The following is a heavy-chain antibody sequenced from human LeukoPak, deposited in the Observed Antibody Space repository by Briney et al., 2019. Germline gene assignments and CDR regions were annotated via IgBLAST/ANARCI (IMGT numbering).Heavy chain of an antibody. CDR3: AKDFYNSGGRWYDCFDI. Sequence: ASVKVSCKASGYTFSNFGISWVRHAPGQGLEWMGLISGYNDDTHYAQKFQGRVTMTTDTSTNTAYMDLRSLRSDDTAMYYCAKDFYNSGGRWYDCFDIWGQGTMVTVSS. CDR1: GYTFSNFG. J-gene: IGHJ3*02. V-gene: IGHV1-18*01. CDR2: ISGYNDDT. D-gene: IGHD2-15*01.